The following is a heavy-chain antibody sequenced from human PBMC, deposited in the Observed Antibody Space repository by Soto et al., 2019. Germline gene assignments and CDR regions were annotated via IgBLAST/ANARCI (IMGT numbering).Heavy chain of an antibody. CDR3: GRERWGLLDI. CDR2: INSDGSIA. J-gene: IGHJ3*02. V-gene: IGHV3-74*01. Sequence: MDWTRQAPGKGLFWVSRINSDGSIAHYAESVKGRFTISRDNAKNTLWLQVNSLRDDDTAVYYCGRERWGLLDIWGQGAMVTVSS. D-gene: IGHD7-27*01.